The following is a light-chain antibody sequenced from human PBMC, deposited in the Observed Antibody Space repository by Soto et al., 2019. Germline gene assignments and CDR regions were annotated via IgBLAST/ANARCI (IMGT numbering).Light chain of an antibody. CDR1: SSDVGGYDY. J-gene: IGLJ2*01. Sequence: QSALTQPASVSGSPGQSLTISCTGTSSDVGGYDYVSWYQHHPGKAPRLMIYYVSNRPSGISNRFSASKSGNTASLTISGLQAEDEADYYCSSYTSSSSVVFGGGTKLTVL. V-gene: IGLV2-14*03. CDR3: SSYTSSSSVV. CDR2: YVS.